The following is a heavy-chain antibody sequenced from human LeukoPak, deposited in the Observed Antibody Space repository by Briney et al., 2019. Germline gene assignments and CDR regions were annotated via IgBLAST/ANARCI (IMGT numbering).Heavy chain of an antibody. CDR1: GFTFSSYA. D-gene: IGHD3-22*01. CDR3: AKFRSGYYYDDAFDI. Sequence: GGSLRLSCAASGFTFSSYAMSWVRKAPGKGLEGVSAISGSGGNTYYADSVKGRFTISRDNSKNTLYLQMNSLRAEDTALYYCAKFRSGYYYDDAFDIWGQGTMVTVSS. J-gene: IGHJ3*02. V-gene: IGHV3-23*01. CDR2: ISGSGGNT.